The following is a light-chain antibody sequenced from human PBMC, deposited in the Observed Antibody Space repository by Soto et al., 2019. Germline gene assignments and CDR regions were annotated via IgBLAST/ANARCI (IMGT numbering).Light chain of an antibody. CDR2: DDN. J-gene: IGLJ2*01. Sequence: QAVVTQPPSVSAAPGQKVSISCSGSGSNIGSYSVSWYQPLPGTAPKLLIYDDNKRPSGIPDRFSGSKSGTSATLGITGLQTGDEADYYCATWDRILRVVVFGGGTKLTVL. V-gene: IGLV1-51*01. CDR3: ATWDRILRVVV. CDR1: GSNIGSYS.